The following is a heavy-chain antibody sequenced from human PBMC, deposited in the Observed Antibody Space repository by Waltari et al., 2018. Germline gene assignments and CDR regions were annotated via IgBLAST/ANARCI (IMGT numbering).Heavy chain of an antibody. J-gene: IGHJ4*02. CDR1: GSSVRHSA. Sequence: VQLVASGGGVVQHGTTRNLSCAASGSSVRHSARHWVRQTPGKGLELVTLVSHDGSTIHYAESVRGRFSISRDNARDTLYLQMNSLTTDDSAIYYCARGTGSGSFLVDHWGQGTLVTVST. CDR3: ARGTGSGSFLVDH. D-gene: IGHD3-10*01. V-gene: IGHV3-30-3*01. CDR2: VSHDGSTI.